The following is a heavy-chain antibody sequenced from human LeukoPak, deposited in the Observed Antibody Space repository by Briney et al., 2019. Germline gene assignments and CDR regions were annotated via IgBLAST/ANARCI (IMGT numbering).Heavy chain of an antibody. J-gene: IGHJ4*02. CDR2: IYYSGST. D-gene: IGHD3-3*01. Sequence: SETLSLTCTVSGGSISSYYWSWIRQPPGKGLEWIGYIYYSGSTNYNPSLKSRVTISVDTSKNQFSLKLSSVTAADTAVYYCARGKTIFGVLTGNDYWGQGTLVTVSS. V-gene: IGHV4-59*01. CDR1: GGSISSYY. CDR3: ARGKTIFGVLTGNDY.